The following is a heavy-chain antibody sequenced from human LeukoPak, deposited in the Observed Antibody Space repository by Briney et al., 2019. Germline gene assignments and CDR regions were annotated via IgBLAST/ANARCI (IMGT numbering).Heavy chain of an antibody. D-gene: IGHD3-10*01. Sequence: GGSLRLSCAASGFTFDDYAMHWVRQAPGKGLEWVSGINWNSGSVTYADSVQGRFTTSSDNAKNSLYLKMNSLRTEDTALYYCAKGRTYYFFDYWGQGTLVTVSS. CDR2: INWNSGSV. CDR1: GFTFDDYA. CDR3: AKGRTYYFFDY. J-gene: IGHJ4*02. V-gene: IGHV3-9*01.